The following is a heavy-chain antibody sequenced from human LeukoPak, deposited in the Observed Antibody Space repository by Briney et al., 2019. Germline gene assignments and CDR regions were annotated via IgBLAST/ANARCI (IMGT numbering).Heavy chain of an antibody. D-gene: IGHD6-13*01. V-gene: IGHV4-34*01. CDR1: GGSFSGYY. Sequence: SETLSLTCAVYGGSFSGYYWSWIRQPPGKGLEWIGEINHSGSTNYNPSLKSRVTISVDTSKNQFSLKLSSVTAADTAVYYCARGAGIAAAGVPIDYWGQGTLVTVSS. CDR2: INHSGST. J-gene: IGHJ4*02. CDR3: ARGAGIAAAGVPIDY.